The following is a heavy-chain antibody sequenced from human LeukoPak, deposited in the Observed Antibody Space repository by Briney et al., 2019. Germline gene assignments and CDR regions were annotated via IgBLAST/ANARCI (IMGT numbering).Heavy chain of an antibody. J-gene: IGHJ4*02. Sequence: RGSLRLSCAASGFTFSSYAMSWVRQAPGKGLEWVSAISGSGGSTYYADSVKGRFTISRDNSKNTLYLQMNSLRAEDTAVYYCAKVPTPLRYFDWLSQTFYFDYWGQGTLVTVSS. V-gene: IGHV3-23*01. CDR3: AKVPTPLRYFDWLSQTFYFDY. CDR1: GFTFSSYA. CDR2: ISGSGGST. D-gene: IGHD3-9*01.